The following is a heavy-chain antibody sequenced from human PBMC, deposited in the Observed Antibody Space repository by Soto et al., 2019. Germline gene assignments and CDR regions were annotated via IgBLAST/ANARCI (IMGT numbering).Heavy chain of an antibody. CDR2: IIPIFGTA. CDR3: ARGLPSRPPDLDV. CDR1: GGTFSSYA. Sequence: QVQLVQSGAEVKKPGSSVKVSCKASGGTFSSYAISWVRQAPGQGLEWMGGIIPIFGTANYAQNFQGRITIHADEPTSTAYMELNSLRSEDTAVYYCARGLPSRPPDLDVWGQGTTVTASS. J-gene: IGHJ6*02. V-gene: IGHV1-69*12. D-gene: IGHD2-2*01.